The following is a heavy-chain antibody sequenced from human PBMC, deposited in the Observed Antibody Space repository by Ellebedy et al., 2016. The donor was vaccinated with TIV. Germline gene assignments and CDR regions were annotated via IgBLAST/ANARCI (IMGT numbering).Heavy chain of an antibody. V-gene: IGHV1-18*01. Sequence: AASVKVSCKASGYTFTRHGITWVRQAPGEGLEWMGWISAANGNTNLAQKFQGRLTMTTDTTTSTVYMELRSLRSDDTALYYCARESEWGSEFDYWGQGTLVTVSS. CDR3: ARESEWGSEFDY. CDR2: ISAANGNT. D-gene: IGHD1-26*01. J-gene: IGHJ4*02. CDR1: GYTFTRHG.